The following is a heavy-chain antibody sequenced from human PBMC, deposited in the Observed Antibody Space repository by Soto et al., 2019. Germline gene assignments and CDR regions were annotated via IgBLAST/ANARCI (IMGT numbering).Heavy chain of an antibody. CDR2: ISSSSSTI. Sequence: ESGGGLVQPGGSLRLSCAASGFTFSSYSMNWVRQAPGTGLEWVSYISSSSSTIYYADSVKGRFTISRDNAKNSLYLQMNSLRDEDTAVYYCARYCSSTSCYGVGAFDYWGQGTLVTVSS. V-gene: IGHV3-48*02. J-gene: IGHJ4*02. D-gene: IGHD2-2*01. CDR3: ARYCSSTSCYGVGAFDY. CDR1: GFTFSSYS.